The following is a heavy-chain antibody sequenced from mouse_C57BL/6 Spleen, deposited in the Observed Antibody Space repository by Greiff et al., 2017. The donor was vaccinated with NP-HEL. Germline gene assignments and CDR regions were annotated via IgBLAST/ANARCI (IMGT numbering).Heavy chain of an antibody. CDR3: AKGGGTGDY. CDR2: INPNNGGT. V-gene: IGHV1-22*01. CDR1: GYTFTDYN. Sequence: EVQLQQSGPELVKPGASVKMSCKASGYTFTDYNMHWVKQSHGKSLEWIGYINPNNGGTSYNQKFKGKATLTVNKSSSTAYMELRSLTSEVSAVYYCAKGGGTGDYWGQGTTRTVSS. J-gene: IGHJ2*01. D-gene: IGHD4-1*01.